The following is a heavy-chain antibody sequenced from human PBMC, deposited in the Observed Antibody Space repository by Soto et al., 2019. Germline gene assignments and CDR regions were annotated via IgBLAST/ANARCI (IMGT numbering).Heavy chain of an antibody. CDR1: GGSISSSNW. Sequence: QVQLQESGPGLVKPSGTLSLTCAVSGGSISSSNWWSWVRQPPGKGLEWIGEIYHSGSTNYIPSLKSRVNITVDKSKDQCSRKVSSVTAADTAVDYCARGESGLAGPRFDYLGQGSLVTVSS. J-gene: IGHJ4*02. D-gene: IGHD1-26*01. V-gene: IGHV4-4*02. CDR2: IYHSGST. CDR3: ARGESGLAGPRFDY.